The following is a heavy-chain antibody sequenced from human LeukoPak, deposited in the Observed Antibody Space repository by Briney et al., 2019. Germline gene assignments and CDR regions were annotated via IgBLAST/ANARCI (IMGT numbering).Heavy chain of an antibody. CDR2: IYHSGST. V-gene: IGHV4-4*02. CDR3: ARVVRQQLPHKLDYYYGMDV. J-gene: IGHJ6*04. Sequence: PSETLSLTCAVSGGSISSSNLWSWVRQPPGKGLEWIGEIYHSGSTNYNPSLKSRVTISVDRSKNQFSLKLSSVTAADTAVYYCARVVRQQLPHKLDYYYGMDVWGKGTTVTVSS. D-gene: IGHD6-13*01. CDR1: GGSISSSNL.